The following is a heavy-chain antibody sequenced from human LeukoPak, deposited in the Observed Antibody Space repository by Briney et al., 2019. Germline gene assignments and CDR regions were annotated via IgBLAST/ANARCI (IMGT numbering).Heavy chain of an antibody. CDR3: GKGRFWFDP. CDR1: GGSISSGDYY. J-gene: IGHJ5*02. Sequence: TSETLSLACTVSGGSISSGDYYWSWIRQPPGKGLEWIGYIYYSGSTYYNPSLKSRVTISVDTSKNQFSLKLSSVTAADTAVYYCGKGRFWFDPWGQGTLVTVSS. V-gene: IGHV4-30-4*08. CDR2: IYYSGST.